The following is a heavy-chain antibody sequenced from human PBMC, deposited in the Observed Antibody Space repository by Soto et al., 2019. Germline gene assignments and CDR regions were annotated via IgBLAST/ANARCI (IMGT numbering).Heavy chain of an antibody. CDR1: GFTFSSYG. D-gene: IGHD6-19*01. CDR2: IWYDGSNK. Sequence: QVQLVESGGGVVQPGNSLRLSCAASGFTFSSYGMHWVRQAPGKGLEWVAVIWYDGSNKYYADSVKGRFTISRDNSKNTLYLQMNSLRAEDTAVYYCARDQQWLVRFYFDFWVQGTLVTVSS. V-gene: IGHV3-33*01. J-gene: IGHJ4*02. CDR3: ARDQQWLVRFYFDF.